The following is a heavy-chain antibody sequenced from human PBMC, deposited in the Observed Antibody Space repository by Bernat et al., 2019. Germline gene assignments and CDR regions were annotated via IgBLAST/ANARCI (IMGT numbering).Heavy chain of an antibody. Sequence: QLQLQESGPGLVKPSETLSLTCTVSGGSISSSSYYWGWIRQPPGKGLEWIGSIYYSGSTYYNPSLKSRVTISVDTSKNQFSLKLSSVTAADTAVYYCARARIAAPSVGAFDIWGQGTMVTVSS. D-gene: IGHD6-6*01. CDR3: ARARIAAPSVGAFDI. J-gene: IGHJ3*02. CDR2: IYYSGST. V-gene: IGHV4-39*01. CDR1: GGSISSSSYY.